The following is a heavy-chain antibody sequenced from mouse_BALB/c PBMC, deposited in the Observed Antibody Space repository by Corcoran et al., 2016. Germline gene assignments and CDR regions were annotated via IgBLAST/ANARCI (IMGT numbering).Heavy chain of an antibody. J-gene: IGHJ1*01. CDR3: ANWDWYFDV. CDR1: GFNIKDTY. Sequence: EVQLQQSGAELVKPGASVKLSCTASGFNIKDTYMHWVKQRPEQGLEWIGRIDPANGNTKYDPKFQGKATITEDTSSNTAYLQRSSLTSEDTAVYYCANWDWYFDVWGAGTTVTVSS. V-gene: IGHV14-3*02. D-gene: IGHD4-1*01. CDR2: IDPANGNT.